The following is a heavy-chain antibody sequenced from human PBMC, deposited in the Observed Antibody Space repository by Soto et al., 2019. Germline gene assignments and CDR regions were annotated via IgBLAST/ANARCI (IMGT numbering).Heavy chain of an antibody. D-gene: IGHD1-26*01. Sequence: SETLSPPCNLSGVSISNTPYLWGWVRQPPGKGLDWIGSIYYSGAAYYNPSIKSPLTMSADRSRNQFSLKMTSVTAADTATYYCARHATQYYSLEDYYHFKPIDVWGQGTTVTVSS. CDR2: IYYSGAA. CDR1: GVSISNTPYL. CDR3: ARHATQYYSLEDYYHFKPIDV. J-gene: IGHJ6*02. V-gene: IGHV4-39*01.